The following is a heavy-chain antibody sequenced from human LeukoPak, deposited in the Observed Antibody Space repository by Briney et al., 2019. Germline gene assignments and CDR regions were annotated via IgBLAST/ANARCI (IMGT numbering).Heavy chain of an antibody. J-gene: IGHJ6*02. D-gene: IGHD2-15*01. CDR1: GFTFSSYG. V-gene: IGHV3-30*18. CDR3: AKGYCSGGSCYFDYGMDV. Sequence: GGFLRLSCAASGFTFSSYGMHWVRQAPGKGLEWVAVISYDGSNKYYADSVKGRFTISRDNSKNTLYLQMNSLRAEDTAVYYCAKGYCSGGSCYFDYGMDVWGQGTTVTVSS. CDR2: ISYDGSNK.